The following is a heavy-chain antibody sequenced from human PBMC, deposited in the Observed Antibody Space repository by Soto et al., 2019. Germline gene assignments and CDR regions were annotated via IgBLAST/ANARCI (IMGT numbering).Heavy chain of an antibody. D-gene: IGHD3-22*01. V-gene: IGHV4-31*03. CDR1: GGSISSGGYY. Sequence: QVQLQESGPGLVKPSQTLSLTCTVSGGSISSGGYYWSWIRQHPGKGLEWIGYIYYSGSTYYNPSLKRRVTISVDTAKNQFSLKLSSVTAAATAVYYCATYDSSDYYSGSPIGWFDPWGQGTLVTVSS. CDR2: IYYSGST. J-gene: IGHJ5*02. CDR3: ATYDSSDYYSGSPIGWFDP.